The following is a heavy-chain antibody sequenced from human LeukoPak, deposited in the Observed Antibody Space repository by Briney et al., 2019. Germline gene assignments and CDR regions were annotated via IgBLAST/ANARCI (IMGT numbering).Heavy chain of an antibody. J-gene: IGHJ4*02. CDR1: GYTFTSYG. V-gene: IGHV1-18*01. CDR3: ARDQLGMAEFDY. D-gene: IGHD1-1*01. Sequence: GASVKVSCKASGYTFTSYGISWVRQAPGQGLEWMGWIGAYNGDTNYAQKLQGRVTMTTDTSTSTAYMELRSLGSDDTAVYYCARDQLGMAEFDYWGQGTLVTVSS. CDR2: IGAYNGDT.